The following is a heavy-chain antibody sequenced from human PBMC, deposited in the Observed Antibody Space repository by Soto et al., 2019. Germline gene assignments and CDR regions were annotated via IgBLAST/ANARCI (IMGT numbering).Heavy chain of an antibody. V-gene: IGHV3-33*01. CDR1: GFTFISHG. CDR3: ARWADAKRLDY. Sequence: GWSLRLSCTSSGFTFISHGMHWVRQAPGKGLEWVAVIWYDGSEKYYADSVKDRFTISRDNSKNTLYLQMNSLRVEDTAVYYCARWADAKRLDYWGQGTPVTVSS. J-gene: IGHJ4*02. CDR2: IWYDGSEK.